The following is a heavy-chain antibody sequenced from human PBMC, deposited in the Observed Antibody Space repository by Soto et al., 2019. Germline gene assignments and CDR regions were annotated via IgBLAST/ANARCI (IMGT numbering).Heavy chain of an antibody. CDR3: TRGYCSSTSCYRLHWFDP. V-gene: IGHV3-49*04. Sequence: GGSLRLSCTASGFTFGDYAMSWVRQAPGKGLEWVGFIRSKAYGGTTEYAASVKGRFTISRDDSESIAYLQMNSLKTEDTAMYYCTRGYCSSTSCYRLHWFDPWGQGTLVTVSS. D-gene: IGHD2-2*01. CDR1: GFTFGDYA. J-gene: IGHJ5*02. CDR2: IRSKAYGGTT.